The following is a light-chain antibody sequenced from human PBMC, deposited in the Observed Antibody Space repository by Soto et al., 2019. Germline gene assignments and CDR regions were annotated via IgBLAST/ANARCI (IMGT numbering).Light chain of an antibody. CDR2: NVS. CDR1: SSDVGGHDS. CDR3: TSYTSASTYV. Sequence: QSVLTQPASVSGSPGQSIAISCTGTSSDVGGHDSVSWYQQHPGKAPKLMIYNVSNRPSGVSNRFSGSKSGNTAFLTISGLLAEDEADYFRTSYTSASTYVFGAGTKVTVL. J-gene: IGLJ1*01. V-gene: IGLV2-14*01.